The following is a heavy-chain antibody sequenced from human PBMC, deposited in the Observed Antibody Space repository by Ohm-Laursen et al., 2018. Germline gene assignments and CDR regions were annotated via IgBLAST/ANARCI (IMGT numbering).Heavy chain of an antibody. J-gene: IGHJ5*02. Sequence: SVKVSCKASGYTFTSYDINWVRQATGQGLEWMGWMNPNSGNTGYAQKFQGRVTMTRNTSISTAYMELSSLRSEGTAVYYCARFAPEAAPDVPWGQGTLVTVSS. D-gene: IGHD6-25*01. CDR3: ARFAPEAAPDVP. CDR1: GYTFTSYD. V-gene: IGHV1-8*01. CDR2: MNPNSGNT.